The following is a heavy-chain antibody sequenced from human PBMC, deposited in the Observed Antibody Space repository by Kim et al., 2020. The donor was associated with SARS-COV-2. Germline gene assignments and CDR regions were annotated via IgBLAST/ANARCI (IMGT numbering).Heavy chain of an antibody. V-gene: IGHV4-39*07. CDR2: IYYSGST. J-gene: IGHJ3*02. D-gene: IGHD3-22*01. CDR1: GGSISSSSYY. CDR3: ARDLSSGYYLRPDAFDI. Sequence: SETLSLTCTVSGGSISSSSYYWGWIRQPPGKGLEWIGSIYYSGSTYYNPSLKSRVTISVDTSKNQFSLKLSSVTAANTAVYYCARDLSSGYYLRPDAFDIWGQGTMVTVSS.